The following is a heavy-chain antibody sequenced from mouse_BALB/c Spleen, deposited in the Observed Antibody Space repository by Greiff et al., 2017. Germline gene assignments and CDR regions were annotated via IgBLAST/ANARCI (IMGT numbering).Heavy chain of an antibody. J-gene: IGHJ4*01. Sequence: VKLVESGAELARPGASVKMSCKASGYTFTSYTMHWVKQRPGQGLEWIGYINPSSGYTNYNQKFKDKATLTADKSSSTAYMQLSSLTSEDSAVYYCARRVPYYAMDYWGQGTSVTVSS. V-gene: IGHV1-4*01. CDR2: INPSSGYT. CDR3: ARRVPYYAMDY. CDR1: GYTFTSYT.